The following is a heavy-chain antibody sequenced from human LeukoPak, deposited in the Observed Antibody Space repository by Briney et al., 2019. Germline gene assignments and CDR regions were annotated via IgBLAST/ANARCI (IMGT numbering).Heavy chain of an antibody. J-gene: IGHJ3*02. D-gene: IGHD6-13*01. V-gene: IGHV5-51*01. CDR2: IYPGDSDT. CDR3: ARRGAGSSSWYSDAFDI. Sequence: GESLKISCKGSGYSFTSYWIGWVRQMPGKGLEWMGIIYPGDSDTRYSPSFQGQVTISADKSTSTAYLQWSSLKASDTAMYYCARRGAGSSSWYSDAFDIWGQGTMVTVSS. CDR1: GYSFTSYW.